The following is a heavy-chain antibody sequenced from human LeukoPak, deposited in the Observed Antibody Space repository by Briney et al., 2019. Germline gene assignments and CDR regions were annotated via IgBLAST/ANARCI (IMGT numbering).Heavy chain of an antibody. V-gene: IGHV4-59*01. CDR1: GGSIGTYP. Sequence: SETLSLTCTVSGGSIGTYPWSWIRQPPGKGLEWIGYISFNGRTNYNPSLQRRITMSVNTSKKQFSLKLTSVTAADTAVYYCAREPTLTTFGYWGQGTLVTVSS. CDR2: ISFNGRT. D-gene: IGHD4-17*01. CDR3: AREPTLTTFGY. J-gene: IGHJ4*02.